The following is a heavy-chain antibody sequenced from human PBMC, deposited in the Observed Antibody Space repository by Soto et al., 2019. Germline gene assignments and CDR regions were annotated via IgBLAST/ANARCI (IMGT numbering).Heavy chain of an antibody. Sequence: PSETLSLTCTVSGGSISSYYWSWIRQPPGKGLEWIGYIYYSGSTNYNPSLKSRVTISVDTSKNQFSLKLSSVTAADTAVYYCARADVYYGLGSYFFSGMDVWGQGTTVTVSS. V-gene: IGHV4-59*01. CDR1: GGSISSYY. CDR3: ARADVYYGLGSYFFSGMDV. CDR2: IYYSGST. J-gene: IGHJ6*02. D-gene: IGHD3-10*01.